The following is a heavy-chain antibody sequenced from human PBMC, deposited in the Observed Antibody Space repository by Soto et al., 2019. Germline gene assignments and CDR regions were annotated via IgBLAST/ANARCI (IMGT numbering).Heavy chain of an antibody. CDR3: ARDYGDFQGVGY. D-gene: IGHD4-17*01. CDR1: GYTFTSYA. V-gene: IGHV1-3*01. Sequence: ASVKVSCKASGYTFTSYAMHWVRQAPGQRLEWMGWINAGNGNTKYSQKFQGRVTITRDTSASTAYMELSSLRSEDTAVYYCARDYGDFQGVGYWGQGTLVTVSS. J-gene: IGHJ4*02. CDR2: INAGNGNT.